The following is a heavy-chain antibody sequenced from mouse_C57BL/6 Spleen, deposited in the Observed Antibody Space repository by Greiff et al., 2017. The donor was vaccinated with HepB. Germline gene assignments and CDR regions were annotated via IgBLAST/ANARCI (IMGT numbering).Heavy chain of an antibody. CDR3: ARLLTFDY. J-gene: IGHJ2*01. D-gene: IGHD1-1*01. V-gene: IGHV1-26*01. Sequence: VQLQQSGPELVKPGASVKISCKASGYTFTDYYMNWVKQSHGKSLEWIGDINPNNGGTSYNQKFKGKATLTVDKSSSTAYMELRSLTSKDSAVYYCARLLTFDYWGQGTTLTVSS. CDR2: INPNNGGT. CDR1: GYTFTDYY.